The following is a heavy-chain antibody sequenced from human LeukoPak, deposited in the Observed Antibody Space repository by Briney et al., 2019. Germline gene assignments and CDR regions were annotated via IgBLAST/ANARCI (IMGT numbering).Heavy chain of an antibody. CDR1: GGSINTFNHY. V-gene: IGHV4-39*02. CDR2: IYYSGNT. D-gene: IGHD3-9*01. CDR3: ARGELIYDILTGHNQYFFDY. J-gene: IGHJ4*02. Sequence: PSETLSLTCTVSGGSINTFNHYWGWIRQPPGKGLEWIGSIYYSGNTYYDASLKSRVAMSVDTSKNQFSLKVRSVTAADTAVYYCARGELIYDILTGHNQYFFDYWGQGTLVTVSS.